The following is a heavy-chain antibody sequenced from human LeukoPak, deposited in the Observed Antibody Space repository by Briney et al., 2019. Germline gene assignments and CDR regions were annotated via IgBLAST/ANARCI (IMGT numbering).Heavy chain of an antibody. CDR2: IDYSGNT. Sequence: SETLSLTCTVSGGSFSSYYWTWIRQPPGKGLEWIAYIDYSGNTNYSPSLKSRVTISVDTSRNQFSLKLSSVTAADTAVYYCARVGSWYYFDYWGQGTPVTVSS. V-gene: IGHV4-59*01. CDR3: ARVGSWYYFDY. J-gene: IGHJ4*02. CDR1: GGSFSSYY. D-gene: IGHD6-19*01.